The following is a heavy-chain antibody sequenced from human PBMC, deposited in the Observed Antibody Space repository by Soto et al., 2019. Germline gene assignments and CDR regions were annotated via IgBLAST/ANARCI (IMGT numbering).Heavy chain of an antibody. V-gene: IGHV1-24*01. D-gene: IGHD6-19*01. CDR2: FDPEDGET. J-gene: IGHJ6*02. CDR3: ATDYSGYSSGWYFLDGMDV. Sequence: ASVKVSCKVSGYTLTELSMHWVRQAPGKGLEWMGGFDPEDGETIYAQKFQGRVTTTEDTSTDTAYMELSSLRSEDTAVYYCATDYSGYSSGWYFLDGMDVWGQGTTVTVS. CDR1: GYTLTELS.